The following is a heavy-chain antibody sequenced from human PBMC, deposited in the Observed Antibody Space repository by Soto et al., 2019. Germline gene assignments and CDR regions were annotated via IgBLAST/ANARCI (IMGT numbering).Heavy chain of an antibody. CDR2: IWYDGSNK. CDR1: GFTFSSYG. CDR3: AREVVAGTLDY. Sequence: PGGSLRLSCAASGFTFSSYGMHWVRQAPGKGLEWVAVIWYDGSNKYYADSVKGRFTISRDNSKSTLYLQMNSLRAEVTAVYYCAREVVAGTLDYWGQGTLVTV. V-gene: IGHV3-33*01. J-gene: IGHJ4*02. D-gene: IGHD6-19*01.